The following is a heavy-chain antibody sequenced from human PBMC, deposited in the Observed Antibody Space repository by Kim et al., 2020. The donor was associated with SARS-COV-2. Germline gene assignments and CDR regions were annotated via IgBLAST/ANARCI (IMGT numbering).Heavy chain of an antibody. V-gene: IGHV6-1*01. CDR3: ARTMGLSSSCDS. J-gene: IGHJ4*02. CDR1: GDSVSSDRAA. CDR2: TFYRSKWYT. Sequence: SQTLSLTCAISGDSVSSDRAAWTWIRQSPSRGLEWLGRTFYRSKWYTDYGASVRGRITINPDTSKNHFSLELYSVTPEDTAVYYCARTMGLSSSCDSWGQGTLVTVSS. D-gene: IGHD6-13*01.